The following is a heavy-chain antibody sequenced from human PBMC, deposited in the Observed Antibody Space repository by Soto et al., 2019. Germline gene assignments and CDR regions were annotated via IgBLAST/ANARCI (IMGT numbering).Heavy chain of an antibody. CDR1: GYTFTSYA. J-gene: IGHJ4*02. D-gene: IGHD6-19*01. CDR3: ARSGFGDSAFDY. Sequence: ASVKVSCKASGYTFTSYAMHWVRQAPGQRLEWMGWINAGNGNTKYSQKFQGRVTITRDTSASTAHMELSSLRSEDTAVYYCARSGFGDSAFDYWGQGTLVTVSS. CDR2: INAGNGNT. V-gene: IGHV1-3*01.